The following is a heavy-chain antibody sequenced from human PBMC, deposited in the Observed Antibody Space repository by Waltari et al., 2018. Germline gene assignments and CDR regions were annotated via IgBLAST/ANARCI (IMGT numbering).Heavy chain of an antibody. D-gene: IGHD2-2*01. J-gene: IGHJ5*02. Sequence: QVQLQQWGAGLLKPSETLSLTCAVYGGSFSGYYWGWIRQPAGKGLGWVGEINHSGSTNYNPSLKSRVTISVDTSKNQFSLKLSSVTAADTAVYYCARGGGFFGRVVPAARRLTNWFDPWGQGTLVTVSS. CDR1: GGSFSGYY. CDR2: INHSGST. CDR3: ARGGGFFGRVVPAARRLTNWFDP. V-gene: IGHV4-34*01.